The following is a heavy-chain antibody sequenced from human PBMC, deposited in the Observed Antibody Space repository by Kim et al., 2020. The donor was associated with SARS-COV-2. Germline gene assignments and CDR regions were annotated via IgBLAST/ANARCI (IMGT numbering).Heavy chain of an antibody. CDR3: ARESRSTLPEGSGN. V-gene: IGHV4-39*01. Sequence: SETLSLTCAVSGGSISTTSYYWGWIRQPPGKGLEWIGSIYYNGATQSNPSLKSRLTMSVDRSKNEFSLKLTSVTAADTAVYFCARESRSTLPEGSGNWG. CDR1: GGSISTTSYY. J-gene: IGHJ1*01. D-gene: IGHD1-26*01. CDR2: IYYNGAT.